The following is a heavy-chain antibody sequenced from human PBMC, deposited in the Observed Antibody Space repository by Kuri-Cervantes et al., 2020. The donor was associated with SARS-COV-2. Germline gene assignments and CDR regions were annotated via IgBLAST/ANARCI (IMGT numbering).Heavy chain of an antibody. Sequence: ASVKVSCKVSGYTLTELSMHWVRQAPGKGLEWMGGFDPEDGETIYAQKFQGRVTMTTDTSTSTAYMELRSLRSDDTAVYYCARDAAADNLSDYWGQGTLVTVSS. D-gene: IGHD6-13*01. CDR2: FDPEDGET. CDR3: ARDAAADNLSDY. J-gene: IGHJ4*02. V-gene: IGHV1-24*01. CDR1: GYTLTELS.